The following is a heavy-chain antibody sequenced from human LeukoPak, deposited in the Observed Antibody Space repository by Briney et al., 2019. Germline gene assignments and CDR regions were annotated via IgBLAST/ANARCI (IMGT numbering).Heavy chain of an antibody. Sequence: GGSLRLSCAASGFTFSSYGMHWVRQAPGKGLEWVAFIRYDGSNKYYADSVKGRFTISRDNSKNTLYLQMNSLRAEDTAVYYCAKGGGGIAAAGIPFDYWGQGTLVTVSS. J-gene: IGHJ4*02. CDR3: AKGGGGIAAAGIPFDY. D-gene: IGHD6-13*01. CDR1: GFTFSSYG. V-gene: IGHV3-30*02. CDR2: IRYDGSNK.